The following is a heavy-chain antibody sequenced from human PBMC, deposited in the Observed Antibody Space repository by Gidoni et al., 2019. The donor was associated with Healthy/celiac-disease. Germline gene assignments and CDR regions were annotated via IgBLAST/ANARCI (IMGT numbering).Heavy chain of an antibody. CDR3: ARVVPLRGVGWFDP. J-gene: IGHJ5*02. CDR2: FLPIFGTA. Sequence: KISCKASGGTFSSYAISWVRQAPGQGLEWMGGFLPIFGTANYAQKFQGRVTITADKSTSTAYMELSSLRSEDTAVYYCARVVPLRGVGWFDPWGQGTLVTVSS. V-gene: IGHV1-69*06. D-gene: IGHD4-17*01. CDR1: GGTFSSYA.